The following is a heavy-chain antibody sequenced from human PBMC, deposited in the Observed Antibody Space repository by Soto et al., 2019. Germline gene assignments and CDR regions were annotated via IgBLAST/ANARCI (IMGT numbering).Heavy chain of an antibody. CDR2: IWYDGSNK. V-gene: IGHV3-33*01. D-gene: IGHD6-13*01. CDR1: GFTFSSYG. Sequence: GGSLRLSCAASGFTFSSYGMHWVRQAPGKGLEWVAVIWYDGSNKYYADSVKGRFTISRDNAKELLYLQMNSLRAEDTAVYYCAREPTTAVVNYGMDVWGQGTTVTVSS. CDR3: AREPTTAVVNYGMDV. J-gene: IGHJ6*02.